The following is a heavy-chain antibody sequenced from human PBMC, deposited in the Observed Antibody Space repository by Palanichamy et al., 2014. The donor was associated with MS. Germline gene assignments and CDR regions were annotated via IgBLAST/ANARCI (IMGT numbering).Heavy chain of an antibody. V-gene: IGHV3-23*01. CDR1: GFTFGSHA. D-gene: IGHD2-21*02. Sequence: EVQLLESGGGLVQPGGSLRLSCAPSGFTFGSHAMSWVRQAPGKGLEWVSTISGNGVNTYYADSVKGRFTISRDNSKNTLFLQMNSLRGEDTAVYYCAKDLRGDGYYFDYWGQGTLVIVSS. CDR3: AKDLRGDGYYFDY. CDR2: ISGNGVNT. J-gene: IGHJ4*02.